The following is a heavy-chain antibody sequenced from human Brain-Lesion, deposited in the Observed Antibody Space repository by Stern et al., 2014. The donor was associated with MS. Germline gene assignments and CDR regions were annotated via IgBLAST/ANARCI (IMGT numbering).Heavy chain of an antibody. D-gene: IGHD3/OR15-3a*01. CDR1: GGSISSGSYS. CDR3: ARGTAMIFGANGLDV. J-gene: IGHJ6*02. CDR2: IYTSGST. Sequence: VQLVESGPGLVKPSQALSLTCTVSGGSISSGSYSWTWIRQSAGKGLEWIGRIYTSGSTNYNLSFKSRTTISSDTAKNQFPLKLHSVTAADTAVYYCARGTAMIFGANGLDVWGQGTTVTVSS. V-gene: IGHV4-61*02.